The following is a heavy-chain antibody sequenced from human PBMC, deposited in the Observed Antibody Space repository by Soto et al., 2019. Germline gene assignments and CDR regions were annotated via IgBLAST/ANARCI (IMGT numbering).Heavy chain of an antibody. CDR1: GGSISSSGYY. Sequence: SETLSLTCTVSGGSISSSGYYWGWIRQPPGKGLEWIGCIYYSGGTYNNPSLKSRVTISVDTSKNHFSLKLTSVTAADTAVYYCARSTTVVTRHDAFDIGGKGTMVTAS. D-gene: IGHD4-17*01. J-gene: IGHJ3*02. CDR2: IYYSGGT. V-gene: IGHV4-39*02. CDR3: ARSTTVVTRHDAFDI.